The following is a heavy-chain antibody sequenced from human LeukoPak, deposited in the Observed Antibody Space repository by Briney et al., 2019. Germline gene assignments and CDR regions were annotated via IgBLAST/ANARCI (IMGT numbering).Heavy chain of an antibody. CDR1: PYYFINFW. J-gene: IGHJ5*02. D-gene: IGHD6-13*01. CDR2: IYPADSDT. V-gene: IGHV5-51*01. Sequence: GESLKISCKDSPYYFINFWIGWVRQMPGKGLEWMGIIYPADSDTRYNPSFQGHVTISADRSASTAYLQWHSLKASDTAIYYCARGYTSNWIWFDPWGQGTLVTVSS. CDR3: ARGYTSNWIWFDP.